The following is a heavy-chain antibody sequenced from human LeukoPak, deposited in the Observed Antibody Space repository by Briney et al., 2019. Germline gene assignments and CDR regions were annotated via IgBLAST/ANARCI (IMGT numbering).Heavy chain of an antibody. CDR3: ARARLAIVLMVYASTDDAFDI. CDR2: IIPIFGTA. Sequence: ASVKVSCKASGGTFSSYAISWVRQAPGQGLEWMGGIIPIFGTANYAQKFQGRVTITTDESTSTAYMELSSLRSEDTAVYYCARARLAIVLMVYASTDDAFDIWGQGTMVTVSS. D-gene: IGHD2-8*01. CDR1: GGTFSSYA. J-gene: IGHJ3*02. V-gene: IGHV1-69*05.